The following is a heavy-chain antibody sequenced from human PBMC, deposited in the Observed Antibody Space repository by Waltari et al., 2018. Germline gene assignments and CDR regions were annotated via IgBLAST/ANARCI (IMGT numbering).Heavy chain of an antibody. CDR2: MNPNSGNT. V-gene: IGHV1-8*01. CDR3: ATPREAGYSSSWDAFDI. J-gene: IGHJ3*02. CDR1: GYTFTSYD. Sequence: QVQLVQSGAEVKKPGASVKVSCKASGYTFTSYDINWVRQATGQGLEWMGWMNPNSGNTGYAQKFQGRVTITRNTSISTAYMELSSLRSEDTAVYYCATPREAGYSSSWDAFDIWGQGTMVTVSS. D-gene: IGHD6-13*01.